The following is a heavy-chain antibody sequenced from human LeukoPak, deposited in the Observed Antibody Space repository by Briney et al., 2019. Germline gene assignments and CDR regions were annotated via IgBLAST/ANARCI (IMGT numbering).Heavy chain of an antibody. CDR2: IYYSGST. CDR1: GGSISSYY. D-gene: IGHD1-14*01. V-gene: IGHV4-59*12. Sequence: SETLSLTCTVSGGSISSYYWSWIRQPPGKGLEWIAYIYYSGSTNYNPSLKSRVTISVDTSKNQFSLKLSSVTAADTAVYYCARALRNHSGGDAFDIWGQGTMVTVSS. J-gene: IGHJ3*02. CDR3: ARALRNHSGGDAFDI.